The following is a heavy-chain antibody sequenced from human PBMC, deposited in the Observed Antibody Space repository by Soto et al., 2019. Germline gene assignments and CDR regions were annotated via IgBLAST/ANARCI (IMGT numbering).Heavy chain of an antibody. Sequence: LSLTCTVSGGSISSGGYSWSWIRQPPGKGLEWIGYIYHSGSTYYNPSLKSRVTISVDRSKNQFSLKLSSVTAADTAVYYCASFGLGYCSGGSCSMPRNWGQGTLVTVSS. CDR3: ASFGLGYCSGGSCSMPRN. D-gene: IGHD2-15*01. CDR2: IYHSGST. J-gene: IGHJ4*02. CDR1: GGSISSGGYS. V-gene: IGHV4-30-2*01.